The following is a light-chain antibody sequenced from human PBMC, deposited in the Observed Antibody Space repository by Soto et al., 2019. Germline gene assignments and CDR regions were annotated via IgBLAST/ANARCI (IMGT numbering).Light chain of an antibody. Sequence: AHLSCRISLSVSVYLDWYQQKFGQARRLHMYDASSRAIGIPDRFSCSGSGTDFSLTIIRREPHEYAVSYYWQRSKSYPKTFGQGTKVDIK. CDR2: DAS. CDR3: WQRSKSYPKT. CDR1: LSVSVY. J-gene: IGKJ1*01. V-gene: IGKV3-11*01.